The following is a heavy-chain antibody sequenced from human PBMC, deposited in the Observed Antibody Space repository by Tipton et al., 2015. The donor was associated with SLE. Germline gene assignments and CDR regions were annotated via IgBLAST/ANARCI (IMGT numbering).Heavy chain of an antibody. V-gene: IGHV4-61*02. D-gene: IGHD3-22*01. CDR2: IYNTGST. Sequence: TLSLTCSVSGGSISIGSYYWSWLRRPPGKGLEWIGRIYNTGSTNYKSSLQSRVTISLDTSNNQFSLRLHSVTVADTAVYYCARGGLYETSAYSVGFDIWGQGTLVTVSP. CDR3: ARGGLYETSAYSVGFDI. J-gene: IGHJ3*02. CDR1: GGSISIGSYY.